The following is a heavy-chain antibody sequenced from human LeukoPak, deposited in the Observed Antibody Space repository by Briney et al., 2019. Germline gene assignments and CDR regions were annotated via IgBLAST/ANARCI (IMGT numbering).Heavy chain of an antibody. V-gene: IGHV1-18*01. Sequence: VASVKVSCKASGYTFTSYGISWVRQAPGQGLEWMGWISAYNGNTNYAQKLQGRVTMTTDTSTSTAYMELRSLRSDDTAVYYCARVQAVAGTTGYYFDYWGQGTLVTVSS. CDR3: ARVQAVAGTTGYYFDY. D-gene: IGHD6-19*01. J-gene: IGHJ4*02. CDR2: ISAYNGNT. CDR1: GYTFTSYG.